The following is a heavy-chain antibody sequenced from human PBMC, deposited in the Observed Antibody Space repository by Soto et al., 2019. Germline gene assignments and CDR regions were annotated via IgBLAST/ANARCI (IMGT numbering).Heavy chain of an antibody. Sequence: QVQLQESGPGLVKPSETLSLTCTVSGGSISTYYWSWIRQPPGKGLEWIGFIYYTGSTNYNPSLQSRVTFSLDTSKNQVSLKLSSVTAADTAVYYCARASSCAYDSCAFDPWGQGTLVTVSS. D-gene: IGHD3-16*01. CDR2: IYYTGST. J-gene: IGHJ5*02. V-gene: IGHV4-59*01. CDR3: ARASSCAYDSCAFDP. CDR1: GGSISTYY.